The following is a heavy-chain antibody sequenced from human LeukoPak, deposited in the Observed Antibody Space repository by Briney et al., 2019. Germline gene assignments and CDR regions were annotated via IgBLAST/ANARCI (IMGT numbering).Heavy chain of an antibody. CDR3: AKDLSSGTGRGFDH. Sequence: GGSLRLSCAASGFTLSSYAMSWVRQGPGKGLEWVSAISVSGNTYHADSVKGRFTVYRDNFRNIVYLQMNSLRAEDTALYYCAKDLSSGTGRGFDHWGQGTLVSVSS. CDR1: GFTLSSYA. J-gene: IGHJ4*02. CDR2: ISVSGNT. V-gene: IGHV3-23*01. D-gene: IGHD3/OR15-3a*01.